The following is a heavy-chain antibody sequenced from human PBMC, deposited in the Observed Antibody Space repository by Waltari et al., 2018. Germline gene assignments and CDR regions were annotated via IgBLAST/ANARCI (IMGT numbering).Heavy chain of an antibody. Sequence: QVQLQESGPGLVQPSETLSLTCAVSGYSISRGYYWGWIRQPPGKGLEWIGSIYHSGSTYYNPSLKSRVTISVDTSKNQFSLKLSSVTAADTAVYYCAKSLGSYAAYFDYWGQGTLVTVSS. D-gene: IGHD2-2*01. J-gene: IGHJ4*02. CDR1: GYSISRGYY. CDR3: AKSLGSYAAYFDY. V-gene: IGHV4-38-2*01. CDR2: IYHSGST.